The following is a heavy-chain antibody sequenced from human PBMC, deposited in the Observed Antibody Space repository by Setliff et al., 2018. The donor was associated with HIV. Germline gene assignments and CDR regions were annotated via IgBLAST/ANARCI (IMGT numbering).Heavy chain of an antibody. D-gene: IGHD6-19*01. CDR2: IHPSTGNT. CDR3: ARDSSPGWFSADY. CDR1: GYTFTSYY. J-gene: IGHJ4*02. V-gene: IGHV1-46*01. Sequence: ASVKVSCKASGYTFTSYYMHWVRQAPGQGLEWMGLIHPSTGNTYYTQKFQGRVTWTRDTSTSTVYTELSSLRSEDTAVYYCARDSSPGWFSADYWGQGTLVTVSS.